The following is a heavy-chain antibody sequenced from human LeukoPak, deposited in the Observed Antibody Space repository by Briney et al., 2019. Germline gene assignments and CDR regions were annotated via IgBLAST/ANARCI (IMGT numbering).Heavy chain of an antibody. V-gene: IGHV4-59*01. CDR1: GGSISSYY. CDR2: IYYSGST. J-gene: IGHJ4*02. D-gene: IGHD6-13*01. Sequence: SETLSLTCTVSGGSISSYYWSWIRQRPGKGLEWIGNIYYSGSTNYNPSLKSRVTISVDTSKNQFSLKLSSVTAADTAVYYCAREAAAGTVDYWGQGTLVTVSS. CDR3: AREAAAGTVDY.